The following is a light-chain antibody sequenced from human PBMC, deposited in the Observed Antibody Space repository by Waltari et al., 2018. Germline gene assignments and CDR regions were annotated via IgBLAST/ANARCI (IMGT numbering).Light chain of an antibody. CDR1: GSDVGDFNS. J-gene: IGLJ3*02. CDR3: CSYAGIWV. CDR2: DVS. V-gene: IGLV2-11*01. Sequence: QSALTQPRSVSGSPGQSVTISCAGTGSDVGDFNSVSWYQQHPGKAPKLVIFDVSKRPSGVPDLFSGSKSGTSASLTVSGLQAEDEADYYCCSYAGIWVFGGGTKLTVL.